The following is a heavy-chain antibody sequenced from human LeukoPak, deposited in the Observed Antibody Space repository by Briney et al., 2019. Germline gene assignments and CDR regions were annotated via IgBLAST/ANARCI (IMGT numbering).Heavy chain of an antibody. J-gene: IGHJ3*02. CDR2: ISTYNGNT. CDR1: GYTFTGYY. D-gene: IGHD3-10*01. Sequence: GASVKVSCKASGYTFTGYYMHWVRQAPGQGLEWMGWISTYNGNTNYAQKLQDRVTMTTDTSTSTAYMELRSLRSDDTALYYCARGWELSIWGQGTMVTVSS. CDR3: ARGWELSI. V-gene: IGHV1-18*04.